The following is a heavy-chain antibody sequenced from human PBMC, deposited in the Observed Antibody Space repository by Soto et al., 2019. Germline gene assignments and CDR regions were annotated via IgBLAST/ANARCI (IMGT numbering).Heavy chain of an antibody. V-gene: IGHV1-3*01. Sequence: ASVKVSCKASGYTFASYARHWVRQAPGQRLEWMGWINAGNGNTKYSQKFQGRVTITRDTSASTAYMELSSLRSEDTAVYYCARRGSYLPFYYYYYGMDVWGQGTTVTVSS. CDR2: INAGNGNT. CDR3: ARRGSYLPFYYYYYGMDV. D-gene: IGHD1-26*01. CDR1: GYTFASYA. J-gene: IGHJ6*02.